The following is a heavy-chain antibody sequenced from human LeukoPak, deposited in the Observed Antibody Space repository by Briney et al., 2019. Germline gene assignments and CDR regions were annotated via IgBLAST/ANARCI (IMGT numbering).Heavy chain of an antibody. Sequence: PGGSLRLSCAASGFTFSSYSMNWVRQAPGKGLEWVSSISSSSYIYYADSVKGRFTISRDNARNSLYLQMNSLRAEDTAVYYCAREHLGVSAFDIWGQGTMVTVSS. CDR2: ISSSSYI. D-gene: IGHD1-26*01. V-gene: IGHV3-21*04. CDR1: GFTFSSYS. CDR3: AREHLGVSAFDI. J-gene: IGHJ3*02.